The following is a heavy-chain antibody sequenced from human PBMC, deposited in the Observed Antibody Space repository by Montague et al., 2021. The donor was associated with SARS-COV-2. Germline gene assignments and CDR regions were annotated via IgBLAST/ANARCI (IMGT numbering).Heavy chain of an antibody. Sequence: TLSLTCTVSGGSISSGGYYWSWIRQHPGKGLEWIGYIYYSGSTYYNPSLKSRVTISVDTSKNQFSLKLSSVTAADTAVYYCARDIGGSTVTTGGFDYWGHGTLVTVSS. CDR2: IYYSGST. CDR3: ARDIGGSTVTTGGFDY. CDR1: GGSISSGGYY. J-gene: IGHJ4*01. D-gene: IGHD4-17*01. V-gene: IGHV4-31*03.